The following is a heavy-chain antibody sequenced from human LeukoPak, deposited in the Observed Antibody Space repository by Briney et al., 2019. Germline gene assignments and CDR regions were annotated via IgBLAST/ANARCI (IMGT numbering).Heavy chain of an antibody. CDR1: GGSISSYY. Sequence: SETLSLTCTVSGGSISSYYWQWIRQPPGNRLEWIGYVYYSGSTDYNPSLKSRVTISVDTSKNQFSLKLTSVTAADTAVYYCARRYISTWVMDVWGQGTTVTVSS. D-gene: IGHD6-13*01. J-gene: IGHJ6*02. CDR2: VYYSGST. CDR3: ARRYISTWVMDV. V-gene: IGHV4-59*12.